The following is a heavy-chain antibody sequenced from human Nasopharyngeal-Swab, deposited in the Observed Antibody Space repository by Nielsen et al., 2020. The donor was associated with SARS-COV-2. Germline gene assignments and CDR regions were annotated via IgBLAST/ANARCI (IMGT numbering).Heavy chain of an antibody. D-gene: IGHD1-1*01. J-gene: IGHJ3*02. CDR2: ISSSSSYI. CDR1: GFTFREYT. CDR3: ASSQAYNWNDSDAFDI. Sequence: GGSLRLSCSASGFTFREYTMTWVRQAPGKGLEWVSSISSSSSYIYYADSVKGRFTISRDNAKNSLYLQMNSLRAEDTAVYYCASSQAYNWNDSDAFDIWGQGTMVTVSS. V-gene: IGHV3-21*01.